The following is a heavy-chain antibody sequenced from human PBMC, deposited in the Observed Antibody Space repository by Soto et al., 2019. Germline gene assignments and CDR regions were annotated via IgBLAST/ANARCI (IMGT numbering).Heavy chain of an antibody. Sequence: ASVKVSCKASGYTFTAHYIHWVRQAPGQGFEWMGRINPNSGDTSYAQRLQGRVTMTRDTSINTVFMELSSLRSDDTALYYCARVSRAVGASTTYDFWAQGTLVPVYS. D-gene: IGHD1-26*01. CDR1: GYTFTAHY. CDR3: ARVSRAVGASTTYDF. J-gene: IGHJ4*02. V-gene: IGHV1-2*02. CDR2: INPNSGDT.